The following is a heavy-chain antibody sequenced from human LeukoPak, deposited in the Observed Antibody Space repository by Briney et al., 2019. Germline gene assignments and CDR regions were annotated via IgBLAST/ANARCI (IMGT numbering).Heavy chain of an antibody. CDR3: ATYSSSSSFDY. CDR2: ISAYNGYT. Sequence: GASVRVSCKASGYTFTSYGISWVRQAPGQGLEWMGWISAYNGYTNYAQKLQGRVTMTTDTSTSTAYMELRSLRSDDTAVYYCATYSSSSSFDYWGQGTLVTVSS. D-gene: IGHD6-6*01. CDR1: GYTFTSYG. J-gene: IGHJ4*02. V-gene: IGHV1-18*04.